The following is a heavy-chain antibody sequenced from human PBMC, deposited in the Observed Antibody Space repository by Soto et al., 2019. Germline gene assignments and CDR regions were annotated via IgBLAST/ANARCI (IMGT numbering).Heavy chain of an antibody. Sequence: GGSLRLSCAASGFTFSGYAMSWVRQAPGKGLEWVSAISGSGGSTYYADSVKGRFTISRDNSKNTLYLQMNSLRAEDTAVYYCAKHQVVPAAILRCAFDYWGQGTLVTVSS. J-gene: IGHJ4*02. CDR3: AKHQVVPAAILRCAFDY. D-gene: IGHD2-2*02. CDR2: ISGSGGST. CDR1: GFTFSGYA. V-gene: IGHV3-23*01.